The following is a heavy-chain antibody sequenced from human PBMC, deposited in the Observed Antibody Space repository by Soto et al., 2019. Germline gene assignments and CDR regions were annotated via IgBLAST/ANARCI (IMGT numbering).Heavy chain of an antibody. Sequence: XSVKVSCKATEYALTCYYMHWVRQAPGQGLEWMGWINPNSGGTNYAQKFQGRVTMTRDTSISTAYMELSRLRSDDTAVYYCAREGSSWYYYSGMDVWGQGTPVTVSS. D-gene: IGHD6-13*01. CDR2: INPNSGGT. V-gene: IGHV1-2*02. CDR1: EYALTCYY. J-gene: IGHJ6*02. CDR3: AREGSSWYYYSGMDV.